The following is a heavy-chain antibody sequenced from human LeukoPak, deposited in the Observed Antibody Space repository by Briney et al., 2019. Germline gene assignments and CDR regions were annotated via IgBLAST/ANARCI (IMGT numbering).Heavy chain of an antibody. J-gene: IGHJ4*02. V-gene: IGHV3-23*01. CDR3: TTEGGYCSGGSCYFDY. CDR2: ISGSGGST. CDR1: GFIFSNYG. Sequence: GGSLRLSCAASGFIFSNYGMSWVRQAPGKGLEWVSAISGSGGSTYYADSVKGRFTISRDNSKNTLYLQMNSLRAEDTAVYYCTTEGGYCSGGSCYFDYWGQGTLVTVSS. D-gene: IGHD2-15*01.